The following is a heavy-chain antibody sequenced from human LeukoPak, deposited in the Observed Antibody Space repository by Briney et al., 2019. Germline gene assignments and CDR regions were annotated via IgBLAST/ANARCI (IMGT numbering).Heavy chain of an antibody. J-gene: IGHJ4*02. CDR2: GYYRGTN. CDR3: GRLGIHKPHSLDY. V-gene: IGHV4-39*01. CDR1: GDSMSGSTYY. Sequence: PSETLSLTCSVSGDSMSGSTYYWAWIRQPPGKGLEWVGSGYYRGTNYYNPSLKSRATITLDSRNQFSLRLTSVTAADTAVYYCGRLGIHKPHSLDYWGQGTLVTVSS. D-gene: IGHD1-26*01.